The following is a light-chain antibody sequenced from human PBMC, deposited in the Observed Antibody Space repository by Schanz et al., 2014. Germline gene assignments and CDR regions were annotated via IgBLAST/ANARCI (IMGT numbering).Light chain of an antibody. CDR2: AAA. CDR3: QQRSDWPPIFT. V-gene: IGKV3-15*01. J-gene: IGKJ3*01. Sequence: YQQKPGQAPRLLIYAAATRATGIPARFSGSGSETEFTLTISSLQSEDVAVYYCQQRSDWPPIFTFGPGTTVHLK.